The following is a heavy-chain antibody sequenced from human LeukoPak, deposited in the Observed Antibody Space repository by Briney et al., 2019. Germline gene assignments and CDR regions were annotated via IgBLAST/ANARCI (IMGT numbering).Heavy chain of an antibody. CDR2: FDPEDGET. V-gene: IGHV1-24*01. D-gene: IGHD3-10*01. CDR1: GYTLTELS. CDR3: ATTYGSGNNYFDY. Sequence: ASVKVSCKVSGYTLTELSMHWVRQAPGRGLEWMGGFDPEDGETIYAQKFQGRVTMTEDTSTDTAYMELSSLRSEDTAVYYCATTYGSGNNYFDYWGQGTLVTVSS. J-gene: IGHJ4*02.